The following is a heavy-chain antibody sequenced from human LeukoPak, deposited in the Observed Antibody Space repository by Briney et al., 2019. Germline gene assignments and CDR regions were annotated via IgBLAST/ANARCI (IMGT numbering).Heavy chain of an antibody. D-gene: IGHD1/OR15-1a*01. CDR3: GRHGSNNLFSHFDN. V-gene: IGHV3-21*01. CDR1: GFTFNSYS. CDR2: ISSYSLYI. J-gene: IGHJ4*02. Sequence: GGSLRLSCAASGFTFNSYSMNWVRQAPGKGLEWVSSISSYSLYIYYADSLKGRFTISRDTAKNSLYLQMKSLRAEDTAVYYCGRHGSNNLFSHFDNWGQGTLVTVSS.